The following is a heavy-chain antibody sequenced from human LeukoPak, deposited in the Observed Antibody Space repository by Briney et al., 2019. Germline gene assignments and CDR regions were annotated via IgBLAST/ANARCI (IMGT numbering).Heavy chain of an antibody. J-gene: IGHJ4*02. CDR1: GFTFSSYS. V-gene: IGHV3-21*01. CDR2: ISSSSYI. Sequence: GGSLRLSCAASGFTFSSYSMNWVRQAPGKGLEWVSSISSSSYIYYADSVKGRFTISRDNAKNSLYLQMNSLRAEDTAVNYCARDKTGTTERYFDYWGQGTLVTVSS. CDR3: ARDKTGTTERYFDY. D-gene: IGHD1-7*01.